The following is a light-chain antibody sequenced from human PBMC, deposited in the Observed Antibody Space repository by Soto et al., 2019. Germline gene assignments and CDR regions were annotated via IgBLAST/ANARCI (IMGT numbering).Light chain of an antibody. Sequence: EIVLTQSPGTLSLSPGERATLSCRASQSVSSRSLAWYQQKPGQAPRLLISGASSRAADIPDRFSGSGSGTDFTLTINRLEPEDFAVYYCQHYDSSPLTFGQGTKVEIK. V-gene: IGKV3-20*01. J-gene: IGKJ1*01. CDR3: QHYDSSPLT. CDR2: GAS. CDR1: QSVSSRS.